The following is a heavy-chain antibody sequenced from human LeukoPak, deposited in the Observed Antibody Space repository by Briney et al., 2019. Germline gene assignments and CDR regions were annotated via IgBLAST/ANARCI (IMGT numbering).Heavy chain of an antibody. CDR3: AKALGITAAGFDH. J-gene: IGHJ4*02. CDR1: GFTFDDYA. Sequence: PGGSLRLSCAASGFTFDDYAMHWVRQVPGKGLEWVSGISWKSGSIGYADSVKGRFTISRDNAKNTVYLQMNSLRAEDTALYYCAKALGITAAGFDHWGQGTLITVSS. V-gene: IGHV3-9*01. D-gene: IGHD6-13*01. CDR2: ISWKSGSI.